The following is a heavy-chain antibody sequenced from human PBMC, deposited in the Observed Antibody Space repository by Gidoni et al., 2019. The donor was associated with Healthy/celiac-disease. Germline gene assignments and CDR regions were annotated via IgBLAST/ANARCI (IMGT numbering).Heavy chain of an antibody. CDR3: ARGNIVLMLYGSWFDP. V-gene: IGHV1-2*02. CDR2: INPNRGGT. CDR1: GYPFTGYY. J-gene: IGHJ5*02. Sequence: QVQLVQSGAEVKKPGASVKVSCKASGYPFTGYYTHGVRRATGQGLEWMGWINPNRGGTNYAQKFQGRVTMTRDTSISTAYMELSRLRSDGTAVYYCARGNIVLMLYGSWFDPWGQGTLVTVSS. D-gene: IGHD2-8*01.